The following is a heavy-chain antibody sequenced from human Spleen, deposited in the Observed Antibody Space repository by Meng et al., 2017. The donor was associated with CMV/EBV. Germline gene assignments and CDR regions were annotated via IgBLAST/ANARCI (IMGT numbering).Heavy chain of an antibody. V-gene: IGHV1-69*04. Sequence: ASAGAFSSCAISYLRQAPRHGLEWLGRIIPILGIASSAQKFQGKVTITADKSTSTAYMELSSLSSEDTDVYYCARDRGGLSSHYFDYWGQGTLVTVSS. CDR1: AGAFSSCA. CDR3: ARDRGGLSSHYFDY. J-gene: IGHJ4*02. CDR2: IIPILGIA. D-gene: IGHD6-25*01.